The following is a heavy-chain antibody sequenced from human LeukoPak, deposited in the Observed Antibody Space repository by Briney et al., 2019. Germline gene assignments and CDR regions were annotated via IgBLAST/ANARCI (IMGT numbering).Heavy chain of an antibody. Sequence: PSETLSLTCTVSGGSLSSSSYYWSWIRQPPGKGLEWIGYIYYSGSTNYNPSLKSRVTISVDTSKNQFSLKLSSVTAADTAVYYCARHGDTMVRGDWAFYYFDYWGQGTLVTVSS. CDR1: GGSLSSSSYY. CDR2: IYYSGST. CDR3: ARHGDTMVRGDWAFYYFDY. J-gene: IGHJ4*02. D-gene: IGHD3-10*01. V-gene: IGHV4-61*01.